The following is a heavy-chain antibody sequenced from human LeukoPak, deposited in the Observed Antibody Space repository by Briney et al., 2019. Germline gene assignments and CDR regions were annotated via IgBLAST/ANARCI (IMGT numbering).Heavy chain of an antibody. CDR1: GFTFSSYD. CDR2: IKNDGSNK. Sequence: PGGSLRLSCAGYGFTFSSYDMHWVRKAPGKGRVGLTVIKNDGSNKYYADSVKGRFTISRDNSKNTLYLQMNSLRAEDTAVYYCARDPGIAAAGNYYYYYMDVWGKGTTVTVSS. CDR3: ARDPGIAAAGNYYYYYMDV. V-gene: IGHV3-30-3*01. D-gene: IGHD6-13*01. J-gene: IGHJ6*03.